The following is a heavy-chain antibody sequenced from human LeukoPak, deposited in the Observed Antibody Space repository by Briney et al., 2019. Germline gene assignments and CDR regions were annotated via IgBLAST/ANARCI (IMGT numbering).Heavy chain of an antibody. CDR3: AGTTGYSSSWYDY. Sequence: KPSETLSLTCTVSGGSISSGDYYWSWIRQPPGKGLEWIGYIYYSGSTYYNPSLKSRVTISVDTSKHQFSLKLSSVTAADTAVYYCAGTTGYSSSWYDYWGQGTLGTVSS. CDR1: GGSISSGDYY. CDR2: IYYSGST. V-gene: IGHV4-30-4*08. J-gene: IGHJ4*02. D-gene: IGHD6-13*01.